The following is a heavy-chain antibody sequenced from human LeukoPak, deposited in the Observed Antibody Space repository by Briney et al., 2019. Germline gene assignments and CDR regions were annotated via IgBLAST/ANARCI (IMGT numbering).Heavy chain of an antibody. V-gene: IGHV1-18*01. CDR3: ARAAGDLQLLPVYYFDY. D-gene: IGHD5-24*01. Sequence: ASVKVSCKASGYTFTSYGISWVRQAPGQGLEWMGWISAYNGNTNYAQKLQGRVTMTTDTSTSTAYMELRSLRSDDTAVYYCARAAGDLQLLPVYYFDYWGQGTLVTVSS. J-gene: IGHJ4*02. CDR2: ISAYNGNT. CDR1: GYTFTSYG.